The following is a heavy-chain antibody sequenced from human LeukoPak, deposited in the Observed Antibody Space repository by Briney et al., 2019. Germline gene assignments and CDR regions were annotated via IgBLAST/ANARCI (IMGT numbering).Heavy chain of an antibody. J-gene: IGHJ4*02. V-gene: IGHV3-74*01. CDR2: INSDGSTT. Sequence: QPGGSLRLSCVVSGFSFSNYWMHWVRQAPGKGLVWVSRINSDGSTTSYAASVKGRFTISRDNAKSTPYLQMNSLRAEDTAVYYCARGIVGPTGDYWGQGTLVTVSS. CDR1: GFSFSNYW. CDR3: ARGIVGPTGDY. D-gene: IGHD1-26*01.